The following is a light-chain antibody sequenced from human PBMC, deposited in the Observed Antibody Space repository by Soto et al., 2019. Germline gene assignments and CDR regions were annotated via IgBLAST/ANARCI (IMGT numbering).Light chain of an antibody. CDR3: QQLNSYAPV. CDR1: QGISSY. J-gene: IGKJ4*01. V-gene: IGKV1-9*01. Sequence: DIQLTQSPSFLSASVGDRVTITCRASQGISSYLAWYQQKPGKAPKLLIYAASTLQSGVPSRFSGSGSGTEFTLTISSLQPDDFATYYCQQLNSYAPVFGGGTKVEIK. CDR2: AAS.